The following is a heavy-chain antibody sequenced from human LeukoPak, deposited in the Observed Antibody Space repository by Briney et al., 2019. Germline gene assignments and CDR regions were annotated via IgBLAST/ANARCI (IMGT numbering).Heavy chain of an antibody. CDR1: GFTFSSYA. J-gene: IGHJ4*02. V-gene: IGHV3-23*01. D-gene: IGHD6-6*01. CDR3: AKGGVQARPYFDY. Sequence: LTGGSLRLSCTASGFTFSSYAMTWVRQAPGKGLEWVSLISGSGVSTYYADSVKGRFTISRDNSKNTLYLQMNSLRAEDTAVYYCAKGGVQARPYFDYWGQGTLVTVSS. CDR2: ISGSGVST.